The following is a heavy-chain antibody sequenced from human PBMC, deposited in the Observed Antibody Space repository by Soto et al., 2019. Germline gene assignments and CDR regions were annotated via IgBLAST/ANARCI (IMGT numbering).Heavy chain of an antibody. D-gene: IGHD5-12*01. J-gene: IGHJ4*02. CDR2: IYYSGST. CDR1: GGSISSSSYY. CDR3: ARAYGGYADY. Sequence: SETLSLTCTVSGGSISSSSYYWGWISQPPGKGLEWIGSIYYSGSTNYNPSLKSRVTISVDTSKNQFSLKLSSVTAADTAVYYCARAYGGYADYWGQGALVTVSS. V-gene: IGHV4-39*07.